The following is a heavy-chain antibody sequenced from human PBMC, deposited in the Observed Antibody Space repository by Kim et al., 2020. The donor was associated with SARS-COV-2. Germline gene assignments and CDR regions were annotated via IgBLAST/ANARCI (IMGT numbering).Heavy chain of an antibody. D-gene: IGHD4-17*01. J-gene: IGHJ3*02. CDR3: ARHRAGTIISSSFDN. CDR2: IYYSGRT. Sequence: SETLSLTCTVSGGTISSYYWSWIRQPPGKPLEWIGYIYYSGRTNYNPSLKSRVSISVDTSKNHFSLTLSSVTAADTAAYYVARHRAGTIISSSFDNGG. CDR1: GGTISSYY. V-gene: IGHV4-59*08.